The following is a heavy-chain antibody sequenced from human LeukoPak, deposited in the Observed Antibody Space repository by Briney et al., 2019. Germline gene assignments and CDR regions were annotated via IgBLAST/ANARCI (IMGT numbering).Heavy chain of an antibody. J-gene: IGHJ4*02. CDR1: DGSIRGSSYD. CDR3: ARQIVWFGELLFDYFDY. V-gene: IGHV4-39*01. Sequence: SETLSLTCTVSDGSIRGSSYDWGGIRPPPGKGLEWIGSIYYSGSNYYNPSLKSRVTISVDTSKHQFSLKLSSVTAADTAVYYCARQIVWFGELLFDYFDYWGQGTLVSVSS. D-gene: IGHD3-10*01. CDR2: IYYSGSN.